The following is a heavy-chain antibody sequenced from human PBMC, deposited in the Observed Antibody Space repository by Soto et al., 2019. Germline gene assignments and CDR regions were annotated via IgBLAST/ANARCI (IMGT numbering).Heavy chain of an antibody. V-gene: IGHV4-59*08. CDR1: GGSISSYY. J-gene: IGHJ4*02. Sequence: SETLSLTCTVSGGSISSYYWSWIRQPPGKGLEWIGYIFYSGSTNYNPSLKSRVTISVDTSKNQFSLKLSSVTAADTAVYYCAIQTLYCSSTSCSDYWGQGTLVTVSS. CDR3: AIQTLYCSSTSCSDY. D-gene: IGHD2-2*01. CDR2: IFYSGST.